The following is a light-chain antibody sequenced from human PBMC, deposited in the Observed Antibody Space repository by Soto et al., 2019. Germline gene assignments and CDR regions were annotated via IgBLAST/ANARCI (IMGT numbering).Light chain of an antibody. V-gene: IGKV1-39*01. CDR3: QQIYKTPT. Sequence: DIQMTQSPSSLSASVGDRVTITCRASQSISSYLNWYQQKPGKAPKLLIYAASSLQSGVPSKFSGNGSGTDFTLTISSLQPEDFATYHRQQIYKTPTFGQGTKVDIK. CDR1: QSISSY. CDR2: AAS. J-gene: IGKJ1*01.